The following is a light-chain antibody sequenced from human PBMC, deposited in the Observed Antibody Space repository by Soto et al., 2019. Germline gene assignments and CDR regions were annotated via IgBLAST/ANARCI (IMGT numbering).Light chain of an antibody. CDR3: QQSYSTPTIT. V-gene: IGKV1-39*01. CDR2: AAS. J-gene: IGKJ5*01. Sequence: IKMTQPPSSLSACVGARVTISVGASQSISSYLNWYQPKPGKAPKLLIYAASSLQSGVPSRFSGSGSGTDFTLTISSLQPEDFAAYYCQQSYSTPTITLSPGTRLEIK. CDR1: QSISSY.